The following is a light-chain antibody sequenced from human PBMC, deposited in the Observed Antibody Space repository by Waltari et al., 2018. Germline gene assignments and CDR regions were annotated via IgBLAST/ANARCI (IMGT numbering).Light chain of an antibody. J-gene: IGLJ2*01. Sequence: QSALTQPASVSGSPGQSIIISCAGTSSDVVASNYVSCYQHHHGEAPKLLLFDVSFRPSIVSDRFSGSKSGNTASLTISGLQAEDEADYYCSSLTDGTNTAIFGGGTKLTVL. CDR2: DVS. CDR3: SSLTDGTNTAI. CDR1: SSDVVASNY. V-gene: IGLV2-14*03.